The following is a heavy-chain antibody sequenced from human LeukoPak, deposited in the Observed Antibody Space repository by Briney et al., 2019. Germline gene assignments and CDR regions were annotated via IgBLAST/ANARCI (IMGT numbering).Heavy chain of an antibody. V-gene: IGHV1-8*03. CDR3: ARCAYYYDSSGYCPDAFDI. J-gene: IGHJ3*02. CDR2: MNPNSGNT. D-gene: IGHD3-22*01. CDR1: GYTFTSYD. Sequence: ASVKVSCXASGYTFTSYDINWVRQATGQGLEWMGWMNPNSGNTGYAQKFQGRVTITRNTSISTAYMELSSLRSEDTAVYYCARCAYYYDSSGYCPDAFDIWGQGTMVTVSS.